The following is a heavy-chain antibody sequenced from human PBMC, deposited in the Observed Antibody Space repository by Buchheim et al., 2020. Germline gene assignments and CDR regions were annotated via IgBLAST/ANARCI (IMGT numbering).Heavy chain of an antibody. D-gene: IGHD2-15*01. J-gene: IGHJ4*02. V-gene: IGHV4-4*02. Sequence: QVQLQESGPRLVKPSGTLSLTCAVSGASNKDHNWWTWVRQSPGKGLEWIGEIYHFGSTNYNPSLKSRVIISIDRSKDQFSLNVTSVTAADTAVYYCASGLGGSFTPLQYWGQGNL. CDR2: IYHFGST. CDR3: ASGLGGSFTPLQY. CDR1: GASNKDHNW.